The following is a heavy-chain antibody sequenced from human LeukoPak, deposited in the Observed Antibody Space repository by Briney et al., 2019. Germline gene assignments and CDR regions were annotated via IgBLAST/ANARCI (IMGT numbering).Heavy chain of an antibody. CDR2: IGGSGGST. Sequence: GSLRLSCAASGFTFSTYAMSWVRQAPGKGLDWVSVIGGSGGSTYYADSVKGRFTISRDNSKNTLYLQMNSLRAEDTAVYYCAKSSLVTTPLYYFDYWGQGTLVTVSS. D-gene: IGHD4-17*01. V-gene: IGHV3-23*01. J-gene: IGHJ4*02. CDR3: AKSSLVTTPLYYFDY. CDR1: GFTFSTYA.